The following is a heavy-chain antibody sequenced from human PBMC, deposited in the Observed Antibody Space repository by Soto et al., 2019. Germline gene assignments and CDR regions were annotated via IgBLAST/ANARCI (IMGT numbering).Heavy chain of an antibody. J-gene: IGHJ4*02. CDR1: GGSISSSSYY. V-gene: IGHV4-39*01. Sequence: QLQLQESGPGLVKPSETLSLTCTVSGGSISSSSYYWGWIRQPPGKGLEWIGSIYYSGSTYYNPSLKSRVTISVDTSKNQFSLKLSSVTAADTAVYYCARRGQWLAESDYWGQGTLVTVSS. CDR3: ARRGQWLAESDY. D-gene: IGHD6-19*01. CDR2: IYYSGST.